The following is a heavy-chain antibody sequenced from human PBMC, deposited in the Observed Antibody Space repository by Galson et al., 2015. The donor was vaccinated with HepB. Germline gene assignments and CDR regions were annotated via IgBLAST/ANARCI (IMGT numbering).Heavy chain of an antibody. CDR1: GYTFTGYY. Sequence: SVKVSCKASGYTFTGYYMHWVRQAPGQGLEWMGWINPNSGGTNYAQKFQGRVTMTRDTSISTAYMGLSRLRSDDTAVYYCARDRDDVVVPAAIHYMDVWGKGTTVTVSS. CDR3: ARDRDDVVVPAAIHYMDV. V-gene: IGHV1-2*02. CDR2: INPNSGGT. J-gene: IGHJ6*03. D-gene: IGHD2-2*01.